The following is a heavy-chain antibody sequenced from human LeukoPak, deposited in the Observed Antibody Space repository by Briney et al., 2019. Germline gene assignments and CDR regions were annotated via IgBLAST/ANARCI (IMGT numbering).Heavy chain of an antibody. V-gene: IGHV3-7*03. CDR3: ARAEWSNWYFDL. D-gene: IGHD3-3*01. J-gene: IGHJ2*01. CDR2: IKQDGSEK. Sequence: GGSLRLSCAASGFTFSTYWMNWVRQAPGKGLEWGANIKQDGSEKNYVDSVKGRFTPSRDSAKISLYLQMNSLRAEDTAVDYCARAEWSNWYFDLWGRGTLVTVSS. CDR1: GFTFSTYW.